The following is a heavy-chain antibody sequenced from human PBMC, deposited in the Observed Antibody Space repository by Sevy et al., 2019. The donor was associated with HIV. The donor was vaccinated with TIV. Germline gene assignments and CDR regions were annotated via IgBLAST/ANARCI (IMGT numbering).Heavy chain of an antibody. CDR2: ISSDGNSQ. D-gene: IGHD1-26*01. Sequence: GGSPRLSCAASGFNFGSHAMHWVRQAPGKGLDWVAVISSDGNSQYSADSVKGRFTISRDNSKNTLYLQMDSLRVEDTAVYYCVRDLISGSYSQSLDYWGQGTLVTVSS. CDR3: VRDLISGSYSQSLDY. J-gene: IGHJ4*02. V-gene: IGHV3-30*04. CDR1: GFNFGSHA.